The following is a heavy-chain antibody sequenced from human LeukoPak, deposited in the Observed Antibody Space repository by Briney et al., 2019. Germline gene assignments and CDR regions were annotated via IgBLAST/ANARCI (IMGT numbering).Heavy chain of an antibody. J-gene: IGHJ6*02. Sequence: GGSLRLSCAASGFTFTSYEMNWVRQAPGKGLEWVSYISSSGSTTNYADSVTGRLTISRDHAKNSLYRQMTSRSAEDTAVYYWARGGYCDWFPRPYYYYGMDVWGQGTTVTVSS. V-gene: IGHV3-48*03. CDR2: ISSSGSTT. D-gene: IGHD3-9*01. CDR3: ARGGYCDWFPRPYYYYGMDV. CDR1: GFTFTSYE.